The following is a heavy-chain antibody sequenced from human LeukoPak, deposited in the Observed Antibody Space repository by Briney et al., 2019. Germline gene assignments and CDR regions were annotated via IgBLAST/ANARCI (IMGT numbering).Heavy chain of an antibody. CDR2: ISGSGGST. J-gene: IGHJ5*02. V-gene: IGHV3-23*01. Sequence: GGSLRLSCAASGFTLSSYAMSWVRQAPGKGLEWVSAISGSGGSTYYANSVKGRFTISRDNSKNTLYLQMNSLRAEDTAVYYCAKNPHYYDSSGYYYLSWFDPWGQGTLVTVSS. D-gene: IGHD3-22*01. CDR1: GFTLSSYA. CDR3: AKNPHYYDSSGYYYLSWFDP.